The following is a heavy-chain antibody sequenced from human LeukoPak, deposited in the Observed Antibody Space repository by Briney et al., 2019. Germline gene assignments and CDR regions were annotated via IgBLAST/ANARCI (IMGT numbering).Heavy chain of an antibody. D-gene: IGHD2/OR15-2a*01. Sequence: ASVKVSYKASGYTFTSYGISWVRQAPGQGLEWMGWISAYNGNTNYAQKLQGRVTMTTDTSTSTAYMELRSLRSDDTAVYYCARDRVLHSMAQDAFDIWGQGTMVTVSS. CDR2: ISAYNGNT. CDR1: GYTFTSYG. CDR3: ARDRVLHSMAQDAFDI. V-gene: IGHV1-18*01. J-gene: IGHJ3*02.